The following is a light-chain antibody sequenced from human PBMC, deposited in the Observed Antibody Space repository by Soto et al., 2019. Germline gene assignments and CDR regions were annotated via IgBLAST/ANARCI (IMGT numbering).Light chain of an antibody. J-gene: IGKJ1*01. CDR1: QSISNH. Sequence: DIQMTQSPSSLSASVEDRVIITCRASQSISNHLNWYQQKPGKAPKLLIYAASSLQSGVQSRFSGSGSGTEFTLTIRSLQPEDFATYYCIQHNSYPRTFGQETKVDIK. CDR3: IQHNSYPRT. CDR2: AAS. V-gene: IGKV1-17*01.